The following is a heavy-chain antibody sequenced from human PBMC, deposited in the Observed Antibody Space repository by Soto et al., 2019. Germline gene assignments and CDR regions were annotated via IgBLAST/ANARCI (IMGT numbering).Heavy chain of an antibody. J-gene: IGHJ6*01. CDR3: AREAGYCSSTSCSLRYYYYGMDV. Sequence: NPSETLSLTCTVSGGSISSGVYYWSWIRHHPGNGLEWIGYIYYIGSTYYNPSLKSRVTISVYTSKNQFSLKLSSVTAADTAVYYCAREAGYCSSTSCSLRYYYYGMDVWGKGTTVT. CDR1: GGSISSGVYY. CDR2: IYYIGST. V-gene: IGHV4-31*03. D-gene: IGHD2-2*01.